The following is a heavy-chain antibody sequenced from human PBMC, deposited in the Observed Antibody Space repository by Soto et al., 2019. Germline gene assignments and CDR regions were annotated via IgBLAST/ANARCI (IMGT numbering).Heavy chain of an antibody. J-gene: IGHJ6*02. V-gene: IGHV1-69*01. D-gene: IGHD2-15*01. CDR1: GGTFSSYA. Sequence: QVQLVQSGAEVQKPGSSVKVSCKASGGTFSSYAISWVRQAPGQGLEWMGGIIPIFGTANYAQKFQGRVTITADESTSTAYMELSSLRSEDTAVYYCARDNGYCSGGSCYSIAYGMDVWGQGTTVTVSS. CDR2: IIPIFGTA. CDR3: ARDNGYCSGGSCYSIAYGMDV.